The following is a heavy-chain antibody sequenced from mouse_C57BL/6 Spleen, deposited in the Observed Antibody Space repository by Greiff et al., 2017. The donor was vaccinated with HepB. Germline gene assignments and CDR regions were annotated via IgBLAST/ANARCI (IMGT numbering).Heavy chain of an antibody. Sequence: VQLQQSGAELVKPGASVKISCKASGYAFSSYWMNWVKQRPGKGLEWIGQIYPGDGDTNYNGKFKGKATLTADKSSSTAYMQLSSLTSEDSAVYFCARLRDYDVDFDYWGQGTTLTVSS. CDR2: IYPGDGDT. J-gene: IGHJ2*01. D-gene: IGHD2-4*01. V-gene: IGHV1-80*01. CDR1: GYAFSSYW. CDR3: ARLRDYDVDFDY.